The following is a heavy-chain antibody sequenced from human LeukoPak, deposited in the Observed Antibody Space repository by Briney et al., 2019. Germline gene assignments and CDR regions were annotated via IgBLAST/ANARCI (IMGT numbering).Heavy chain of an antibody. CDR3: ARHGVVAAAANYYYMDV. CDR2: THYSGST. D-gene: IGHD2-2*01. J-gene: IGHJ6*03. CDR1: GDSINSYY. V-gene: IGHV4-59*08. Sequence: SETLSLTCTVSGDSINSYYGSWLRQPPGRGLEWIAYTHYSGSTNYNPSLKSRVTISVDTSKNQFSLKLSSVTAADTAVYYCARHGVVAAAANYYYMDVWGKGTTVIVSS.